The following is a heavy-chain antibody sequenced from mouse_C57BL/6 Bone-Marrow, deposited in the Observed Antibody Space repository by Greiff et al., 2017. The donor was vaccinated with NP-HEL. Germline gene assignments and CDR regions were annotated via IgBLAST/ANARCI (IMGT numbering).Heavy chain of an antibody. Sequence: EVKLMESGGGLVQPGGSLKLSCAASGFTFSDYYMYWVRQTPEKRLEWVAYISNGGGSTYYPDTVKGRFTISRDNAKNTLYLQMSRLKSEDTAMYYCARGSNDAMDYWGQGTSVTVSS. CDR2: ISNGGGST. V-gene: IGHV5-12*01. D-gene: IGHD2-5*01. CDR1: GFTFSDYY. J-gene: IGHJ4*01. CDR3: ARGSNDAMDY.